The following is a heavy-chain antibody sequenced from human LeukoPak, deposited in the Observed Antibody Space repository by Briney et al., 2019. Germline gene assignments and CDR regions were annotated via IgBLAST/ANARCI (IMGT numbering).Heavy chain of an antibody. CDR1: GFTFSNSL. CDR3: ARESRYYDSSGYYYARGYYFDY. D-gene: IGHD3-22*01. V-gene: IGHV3-30-3*01. J-gene: IGHJ4*02. CDR2: ISYDGSNK. Sequence: GGPLRLSCAASGFTFSNSLMHWVRQAPGKGLEWVAVISYDGSNKYYADSVKGRFTISRDNSKNTLYLQMNSLRAEDTAVYYCARESRYYDSSGYYYARGYYFDYWGQGTLVTVSS.